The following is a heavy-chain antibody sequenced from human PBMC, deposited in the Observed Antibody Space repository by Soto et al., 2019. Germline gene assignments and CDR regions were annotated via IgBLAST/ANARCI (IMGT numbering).Heavy chain of an antibody. CDR2: ISSSSSYI. CDR1: GFTFSSYS. Sequence: GGSLRLSCAASGFTFSSYSMNWVRQAPGKGLEWVSSISSSSSYIYYADSVKGRFTISRDNAKNSLYLQMNSLRAEDTAVYYCARGRYDYVWGSSMTVHWGQGTLVTVSS. D-gene: IGHD3-16*01. J-gene: IGHJ4*02. V-gene: IGHV3-21*01. CDR3: ARGRYDYVWGSSMTVH.